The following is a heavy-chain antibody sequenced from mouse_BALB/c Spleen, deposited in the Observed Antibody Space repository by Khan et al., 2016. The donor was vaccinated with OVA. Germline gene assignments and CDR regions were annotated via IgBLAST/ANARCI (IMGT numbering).Heavy chain of an antibody. CDR1: GYTFTSYD. J-gene: IGHJ3*01. V-gene: IGHV1-85*01. CDR2: MFPGDGST. D-gene: IGHD2-14*01. Sequence: QVQLQQSGAELVKPGASVKLSCKASGYTFTSYDINWVRQRPEQGLEWIGWMFPGDGSTKYNENFKGKATLTTDKSSSTAYMQLSRLTSEDSGADCCARGGYGGFAYWGQGTLVTVSA. CDR3: ARGGYGGFAY.